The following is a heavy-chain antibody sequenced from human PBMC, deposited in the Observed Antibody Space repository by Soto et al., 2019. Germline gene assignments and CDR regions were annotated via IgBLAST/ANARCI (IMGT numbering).Heavy chain of an antibody. CDR2: ISGSGGTT. Sequence: EVQLLESGGGLVQPGWSLRLSCAASGCTFSNYAMTWVRQAPGKGLEWVSAISGSGGTTYYADSVKGRFTISRDNSKSTQNLQMNSLSVVDTAVYYCAKGGGGLASSAVRPLGARDCWGQVTLVTVSS. D-gene: IGHD6-13*01. V-gene: IGHV3-23*01. CDR3: AKGGGGLASSAVRPLGARDC. CDR1: GCTFSNYA. J-gene: IGHJ4*02.